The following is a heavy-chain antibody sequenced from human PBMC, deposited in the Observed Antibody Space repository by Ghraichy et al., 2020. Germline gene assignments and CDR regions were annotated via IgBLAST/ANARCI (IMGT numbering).Heavy chain of an antibody. CDR2: IYYSGST. CDR3: ALAPNDYYYYGMDV. Sequence: SETLSLTCTVSGGSISSGGYYWSWIRQHPGKGLEWIGYIYYSGSTYYNPSLKSRVTISVDTSKNQFSLKLSSVTAADTAVYYCALAPNDYYYYGMDVWGQGTTVTVSS. V-gene: IGHV4-31*03. D-gene: IGHD3-16*01. J-gene: IGHJ6*02. CDR1: GGSISSGGYY.